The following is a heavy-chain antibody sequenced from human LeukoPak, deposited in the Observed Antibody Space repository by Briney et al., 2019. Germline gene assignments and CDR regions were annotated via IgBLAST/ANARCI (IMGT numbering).Heavy chain of an antibody. CDR3: ASKVGATGRSDY. J-gene: IGHJ4*02. V-gene: IGHV3-30*02. D-gene: IGHD1-26*01. CDR1: GFTFSSYG. Sequence: PGGSLRLSCAASGFTFSSYGMHWFRQAPGKGLEWVAFIGYDGSNKYYADSVKGRFTISRDNSKNTLYLQMNSLRAEDTAVCYCASKVGATGRSDYWGQGTLVTVSS. CDR2: IGYDGSNK.